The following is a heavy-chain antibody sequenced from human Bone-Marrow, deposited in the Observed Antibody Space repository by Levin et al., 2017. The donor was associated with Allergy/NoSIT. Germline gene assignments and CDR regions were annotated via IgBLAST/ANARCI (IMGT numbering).Heavy chain of an antibody. CDR1: GFNVGTYW. J-gene: IGHJ6*02. D-gene: IGHD3-10*01. Sequence: GESLKISCAASGFNVGTYWMSWVRLAPGKGLEWVAKMKEDGSERYYAGSVRGRFTISRDNAKNSVYLELNNVRAEDTAVYYCARDDRGSYYYYYGLDVWGQGTTVTVS. CDR2: MKEDGSER. CDR3: ARDDRGSYYYYYGLDV. V-gene: IGHV3-7*01.